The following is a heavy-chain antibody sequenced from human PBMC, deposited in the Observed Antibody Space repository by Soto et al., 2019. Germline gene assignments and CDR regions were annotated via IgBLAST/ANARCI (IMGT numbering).Heavy chain of an antibody. D-gene: IGHD7-27*01. CDR2: ISGSGGST. CDR1: GFPFAPST. Sequence: WSLRLSCGDSGFPFAPSTMSWVRQAPGKGMEWVSAISGSGGSTYYADSVKGRFTISRDNSKNTLYLQMNSLRAEDTAVYYCAKDHYNWGYYDYWGQGTLVTVSS. J-gene: IGHJ4*02. CDR3: AKDHYNWGYYDY. V-gene: IGHV3-23*01.